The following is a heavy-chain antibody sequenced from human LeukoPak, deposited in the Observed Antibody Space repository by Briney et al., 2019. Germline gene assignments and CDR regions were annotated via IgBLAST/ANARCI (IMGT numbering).Heavy chain of an antibody. J-gene: IGHJ5*02. CDR2: IHHSGDT. D-gene: IGHD3-10*01. CDR3: ARPFVVRGFDP. Sequence: SETLSLTCTISGGSIRSSTYYWAWIRQPPGKGLEWTGTIHHSGDTYYNPSLKSRVTIPVDTSKNQFSLKLRAVTAADTAIYYCARPFVVRGFDPWGQGTLVTVSS. CDR1: GGSIRSSTYY. V-gene: IGHV4-39*01.